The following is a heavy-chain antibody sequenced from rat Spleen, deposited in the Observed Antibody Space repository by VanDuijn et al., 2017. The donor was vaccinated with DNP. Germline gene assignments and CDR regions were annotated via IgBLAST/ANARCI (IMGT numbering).Heavy chain of an antibody. D-gene: IGHD1-11*01. Sequence: EVKLVESGGGLVQLGRSLKLSCTASGFTFSSYGMAWVRQAPTQGLAWVASITTGGSNSYYRDSVKGRFTISRDNAKNTQYLQMDSLRSEDTATYYCARHDYGGDCWGQGVMVTVSS. J-gene: IGHJ2*01. CDR3: ARHDYGGDC. CDR2: ITTGGSNS. CDR1: GFTFSSYG. V-gene: IGHV5S13*01.